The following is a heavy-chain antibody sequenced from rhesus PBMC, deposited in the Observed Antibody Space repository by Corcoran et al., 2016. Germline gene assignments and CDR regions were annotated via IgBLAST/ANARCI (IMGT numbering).Heavy chain of an antibody. Sequence: QVQLQELGPGLVKPSETLSLTCAVSGGSFSSYWWSWIRQPPGKGLEWIGEINGNSGNTNHNPARTIRVTISKDAAKTQVSLKLSAVTAADTAVYYCARLTTVAATWFYGLDSWGQGVVVTVSS. J-gene: IGHJ6*01. CDR1: GGSFSSYW. D-gene: IGHD4-29*01. CDR3: ARLTTVAATWFYGLDS. CDR2: INGNSGNT. V-gene: IGHV4-80*01.